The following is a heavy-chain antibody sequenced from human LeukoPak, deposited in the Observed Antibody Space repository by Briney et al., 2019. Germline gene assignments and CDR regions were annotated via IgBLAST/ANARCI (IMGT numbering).Heavy chain of an antibody. J-gene: IGHJ4*02. V-gene: IGHV4-34*01. Sequence: SETLSLTCAVYGGSFSDYYWSWIRQPPGKGLEWIGEINHSGSANYNPSLKSRVTVSVDTSKNQFSLNLSSVTAADTAVYYCVRGSTLRHYQYWGQGTLVTVSS. CDR1: GGSFSDYY. D-gene: IGHD3-16*01. CDR3: VRGSTLRHYQY. CDR2: INHSGSA.